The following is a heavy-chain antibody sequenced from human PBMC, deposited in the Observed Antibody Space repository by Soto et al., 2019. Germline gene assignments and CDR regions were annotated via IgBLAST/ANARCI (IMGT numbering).Heavy chain of an antibody. J-gene: IGHJ4*02. CDR1: GGSVGSSSYS. CDR3: ARHYAVVLYHFDY. V-gene: IGHV4-39*01. D-gene: IGHD2-15*01. Sequence: SETLSLTCTVSGGSVGSSSYSWGWIRQSPGKGLEWIGTIYSSENTYYNPSLQSRVTKSVDTSKNQFSLKLSSVTAADTAVYYCARHYAVVLYHFDYWGLGTLVTVSS. CDR2: IYSSENT.